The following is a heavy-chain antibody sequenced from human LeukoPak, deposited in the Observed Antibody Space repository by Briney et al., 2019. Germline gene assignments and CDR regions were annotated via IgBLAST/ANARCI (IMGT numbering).Heavy chain of an antibody. J-gene: IGHJ4*02. V-gene: IGHV3-48*03. CDR2: ISSSGSTI. CDR1: GYTFSSYE. D-gene: IGHD5-24*01. Sequence: GGSLRLSCAASGYTFSSYEMNWVRQAPGKGLEWVSYISSSGSTIYYADSVKGRFTISRDNAKNSLYLQMNSLRAEDTAVYYCARRSGDGYNYYFDYWGQGTLVTVSS. CDR3: ARRSGDGYNYYFDY.